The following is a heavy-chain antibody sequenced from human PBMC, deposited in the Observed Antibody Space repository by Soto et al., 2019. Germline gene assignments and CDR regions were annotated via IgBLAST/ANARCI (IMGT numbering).Heavy chain of an antibody. CDR1: GFTFSNAW. Sequence: GGSLRLSCAASGFTFSNAWMSWVRQAPGKGLEWVGRIKSKTDGGTTDYAAPVKGRFTISRDDSKNTLYLQMNSLKTEDTAVYYCTTASVGYSDSFSDYYYGMDVWGQGTTVTVSS. CDR3: TTASVGYSDSFSDYYYGMDV. D-gene: IGHD3-9*01. CDR2: IKSKTDGGTT. J-gene: IGHJ6*02. V-gene: IGHV3-15*01.